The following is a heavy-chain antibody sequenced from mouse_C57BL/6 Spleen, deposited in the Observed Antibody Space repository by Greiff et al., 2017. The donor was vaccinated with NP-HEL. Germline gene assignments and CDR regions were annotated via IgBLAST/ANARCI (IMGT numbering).Heavy chain of an antibody. Sequence: VQLQQSGAELVRPGASVKLSCKASGYTFTDYYINWVKQRPGQGLEWIARIYPGSGNTYYNEKFKGKATLTAEKSSSTAYMQLSSLTSEDSAVYFCARSRSNTYFDVWGTGTTVTVSS. CDR1: GYTFTDYY. J-gene: IGHJ1*03. V-gene: IGHV1-76*01. D-gene: IGHD2-5*01. CDR2: IYPGSGNT. CDR3: ARSRSNTYFDV.